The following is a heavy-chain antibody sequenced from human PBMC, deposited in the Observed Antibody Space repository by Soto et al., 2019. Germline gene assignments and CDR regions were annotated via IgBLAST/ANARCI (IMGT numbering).Heavy chain of an antibody. CDR1: GFTFSSYA. J-gene: IGHJ5*02. CDR3: AKDNYYYDSSGYLRGWWFDP. CDR2: ISGSGGST. D-gene: IGHD3-22*01. Sequence: EVQLLESGGGLVQPGGSLRLSCAASGFTFSSYAMSWVRQAPGKGLEWVSAISGSGGSTYYADSVKGRFTISRDNSKNTLYLQMNSLRAEDTAVYYCAKDNYYYDSSGYLRGWWFDPWGQGTLVTVSS. V-gene: IGHV3-23*01.